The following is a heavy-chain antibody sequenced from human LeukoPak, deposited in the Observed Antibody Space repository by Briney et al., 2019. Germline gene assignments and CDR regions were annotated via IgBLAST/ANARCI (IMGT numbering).Heavy chain of an antibody. CDR3: ARVDIEYSSSSTAINWFDP. D-gene: IGHD6-6*01. Sequence: PSQTLSLTCTVSGGSISSGGYYWSWIRQPPGKGLEWIGYIYHAGSTFYNPSLRSRVTVSVDTSKNQSSLKLRYMTAADTAVYYCARVDIEYSSSSTAINWFDPWGQGTLVTVSS. J-gene: IGHJ5*02. CDR2: IYHAGST. CDR1: GGSISSGGYY. V-gene: IGHV4-30-2*01.